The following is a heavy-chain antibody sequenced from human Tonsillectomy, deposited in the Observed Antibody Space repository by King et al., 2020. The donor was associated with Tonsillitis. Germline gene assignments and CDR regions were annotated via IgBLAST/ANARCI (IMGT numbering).Heavy chain of an antibody. V-gene: IGHV4-59*01. Sequence: QLQESGPGLVKPSETLSLTCTVSGGSISSYYWSWIRQPPGKGLEWIGYIYYSGSTNYNPSLKRRVTISVDTSKNQFSLKLSSVTAADTAVYYCARAEGYYDSSGYYYVEYFQHWGQGTLVTVSS. CDR1: GGSISSYY. CDR2: IYYSGST. J-gene: IGHJ1*01. D-gene: IGHD3-22*01. CDR3: ARAEGYYDSSGYYYVEYFQH.